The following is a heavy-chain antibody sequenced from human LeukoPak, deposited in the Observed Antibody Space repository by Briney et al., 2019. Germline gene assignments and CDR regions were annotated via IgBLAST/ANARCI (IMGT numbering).Heavy chain of an antibody. CDR2: IIPSGHTT. J-gene: IGHJ6*03. V-gene: IGHV3-23*01. CDR3: ARETWLITIFGVVTREGYMDV. Sequence: GGSLRLSCVASGFTFSSHGMNWVRQAPGKGLEWVSGIIPSGHTTYYADSVRGRFTISRDNSRNTVYLQMNSLRAEDTAVYYCARETWLITIFGVVTREGYMDVWGKGTTVTVSS. CDR1: GFTFSSHG. D-gene: IGHD3-3*01.